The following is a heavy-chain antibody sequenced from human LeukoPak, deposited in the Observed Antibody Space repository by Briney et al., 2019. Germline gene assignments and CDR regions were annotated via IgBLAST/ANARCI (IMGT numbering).Heavy chain of an antibody. V-gene: IGHV5-51*01. J-gene: IGHJ4*02. CDR1: GSIFSNYW. CDR2: VYPGDSDT. D-gene: IGHD5-12*01. CDR3: ARRGSIGYYFDS. Sequence: TGASLKISCKGSGSIFSNYWIGWVRQMPGKGLEWMGIVYPGDSDTRYSPSFQGQVTISADKSISTAYLQWSSLRASDTAMYYCARRGSIGYYFDSWGQGTLITVSS.